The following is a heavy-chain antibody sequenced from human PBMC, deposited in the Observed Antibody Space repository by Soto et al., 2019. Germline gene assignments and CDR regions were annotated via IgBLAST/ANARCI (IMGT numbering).Heavy chain of an antibody. J-gene: IGHJ4*02. Sequence: ASVKVSCKASGYTFTNYGIAWVRQAPGQGLEWMGWISAYSGSTDYAPKLQGRVTMTKDTSTSTVYMELRDLRSADTAVYYCTRDRLTLTTSLIFDYRGQGTLVTVSS. CDR1: GYTFTNYG. CDR3: TRDRLTLTTSLIFDY. D-gene: IGHD4-4*01. V-gene: IGHV1-18*01. CDR2: ISAYSGST.